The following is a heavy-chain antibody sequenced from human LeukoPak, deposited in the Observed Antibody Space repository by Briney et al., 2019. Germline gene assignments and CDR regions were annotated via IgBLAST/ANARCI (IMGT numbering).Heavy chain of an antibody. CDR2: ISWNSGSI. D-gene: IGHD4-17*01. Sequence: GRSLRLSCAASGFTFDDYAMHWVRQAPGKGLEWVSGISWNSGSIGYADSVKGRFTISRDNAKNSLYLQMNSLRAEDTALYYCAKDIGDYGDYGGCDYWGQGTLVTVSS. V-gene: IGHV3-9*01. CDR3: AKDIGDYGDYGGCDY. J-gene: IGHJ4*02. CDR1: GFTFDDYA.